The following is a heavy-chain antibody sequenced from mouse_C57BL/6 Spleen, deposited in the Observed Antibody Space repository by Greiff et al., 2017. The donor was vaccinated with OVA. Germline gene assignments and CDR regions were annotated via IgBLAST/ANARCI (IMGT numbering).Heavy chain of an antibody. CDR3: ARDGTLGGDY. Sequence: VQLQQPGAELVRPGSSVKLSCKASGYTFTSYWMHWVKQRPIQGLEWIGNIDPYDSETHYTQKFKDKATLTVDKSSSTAYMQLSSLTSEDSAVYYCARDGTLGGDYWGQGTSVTVSS. D-gene: IGHD2-1*01. CDR1: GYTFTSYW. J-gene: IGHJ4*01. CDR2: IDPYDSET. V-gene: IGHV1-52*01.